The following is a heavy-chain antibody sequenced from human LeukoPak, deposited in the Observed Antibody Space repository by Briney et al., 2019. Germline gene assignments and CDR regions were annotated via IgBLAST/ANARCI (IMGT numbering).Heavy chain of an antibody. Sequence: CKASGXTFSXYAISWVRQAPGQGLXWMGGIIPIFGTANYAQKFQGRVTITADESTSTAYMELSSLRSEDTAVYYCARSIIGSSPPNWFDPWGQGTLVTVSS. CDR3: ARSIIGSSPPNWFDP. CDR1: GXTFSXYA. D-gene: IGHD6-13*01. CDR2: IIPIFGTA. J-gene: IGHJ5*02. V-gene: IGHV1-69*01.